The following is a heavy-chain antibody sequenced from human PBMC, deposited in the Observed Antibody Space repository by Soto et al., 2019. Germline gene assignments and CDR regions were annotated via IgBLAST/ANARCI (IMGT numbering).Heavy chain of an antibody. CDR1: GSSISSSNW. D-gene: IGHD3-22*01. J-gene: IGHJ4*02. CDR2: IYHSGST. V-gene: IGHV4-4*02. Sequence: PSETLSLTCAVSGSSISSSNWWSWVRQPPGKGLEWIGEIYHSGSTNYNPSLKSRVTISVDKSKNQFSLKLSSVTAADTAVYYCARAFSSGYYYWVDYWGQGTLVTVSS. CDR3: ARAFSSGYYYWVDY.